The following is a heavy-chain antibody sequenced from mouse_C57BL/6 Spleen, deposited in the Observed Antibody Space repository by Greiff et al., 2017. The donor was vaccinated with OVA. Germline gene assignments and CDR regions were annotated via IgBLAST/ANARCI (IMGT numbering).Heavy chain of an antibody. CDR2: IYIGNGYT. D-gene: IGHD4-1*01. CDR1: GYTFTSYG. J-gene: IGHJ2*01. V-gene: IGHV1-58*01. Sequence: SGAELVRPGSSVKMSCKTSGYTFTSYGINWVKQRPGQGLEWIGYIYIGNGYTEYHEKFKGKATLTSDTSSSTAYMQLSSLTSEYSAIYCCARSTGTDDFDYWGQGTTLTVSS. CDR3: ARSTGTDDFDY.